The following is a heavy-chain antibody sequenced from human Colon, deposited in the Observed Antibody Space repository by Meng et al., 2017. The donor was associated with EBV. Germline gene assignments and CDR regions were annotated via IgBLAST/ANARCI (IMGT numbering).Heavy chain of an antibody. Sequence: QITLKESGPTLVKSTQTLTLTRSFSGFSLTTRDVGVGWSRHPPGKALEWLALIYWDDDTRYSSSLGSRLTITKDTSKNQVVLTMTNMGPADTATYYCAHTYQMLTAFDPWGQGALVTVSS. D-gene: IGHD2-2*01. CDR2: IYWDDDT. CDR1: GFSLTTRDVG. J-gene: IGHJ5*02. V-gene: IGHV2-5*02. CDR3: AHTYQMLTAFDP.